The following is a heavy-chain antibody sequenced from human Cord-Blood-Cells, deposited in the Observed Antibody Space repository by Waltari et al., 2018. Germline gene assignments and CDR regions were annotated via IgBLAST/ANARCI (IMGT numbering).Heavy chain of an antibody. Sequence: QVQLVQSGAEVKKPGSSVKVSCKASGGTFSSYALSWVRPAHGLGLEWMGRIIPLLGIANYSQKFQGRVTITADKSTSTAYMELSSLRSENTAVYYCARAGSIFGVVIIPTPFDYWGQGTLVTVSS. CDR3: ARAGSIFGVVIIPTPFDY. D-gene: IGHD3-3*01. CDR2: IIPLLGIA. V-gene: IGHV1-69*09. CDR1: GGTFSSYA. J-gene: IGHJ4*02.